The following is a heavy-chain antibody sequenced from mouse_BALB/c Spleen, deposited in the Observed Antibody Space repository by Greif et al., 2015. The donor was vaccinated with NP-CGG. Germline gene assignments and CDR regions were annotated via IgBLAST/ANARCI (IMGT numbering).Heavy chain of an antibody. Sequence: QVQLQQSGPEVARPGVSVKISCKGSGYTFTDYAMQWVKQSHAKSLEWIGVISTYNGNTNYNQKFKGKATMTVDKSPSTAYMELARLTSEDSAIYYCARLGNYGNPYYYAMDYWGQGTSVTVSS. CDR1: GYTFTDYA. CDR2: ISTYNGNT. CDR3: ARLGNYGNPYYYAMDY. V-gene: IGHV1-67*01. J-gene: IGHJ4*01. D-gene: IGHD2-1*01.